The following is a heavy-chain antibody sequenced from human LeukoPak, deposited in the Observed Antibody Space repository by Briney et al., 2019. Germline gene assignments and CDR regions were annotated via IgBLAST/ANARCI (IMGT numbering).Heavy chain of an antibody. Sequence: PSETLSLTCSVSGGSIDSLYWSWIRQVPGKGLEWIGYVSHSGSASYNPSLESRVTISVDTSKKQFFLKMISVTAADTAVYCARANGPSWFAPWGPGTLVTVTS. CDR3: RANGPSWFAP. V-gene: IGHV4-59*11. CDR1: GGSIDSLY. J-gene: IGHJ5*02. CDR2: VSHSGSA.